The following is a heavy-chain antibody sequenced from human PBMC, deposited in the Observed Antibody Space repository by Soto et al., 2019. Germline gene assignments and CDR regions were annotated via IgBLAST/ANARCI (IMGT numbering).Heavy chain of an antibody. CDR2: ISAYNGNT. CDR1: GYTFTSYG. V-gene: IGHV1-18*01. D-gene: IGHD6-13*01. CDR3: ARDSRVAAAGSYYYYYYGMDV. J-gene: IGHJ6*02. Sequence: ASVKVSCKASGYTFTSYGISWVRQAPGQGLEWMGWISAYNGNTNYAQKLQGRVTMTTDTSTSTAYMELRSLRSDDTAVYYCARDSRVAAAGSYYYYYYGMDVWGQGTTVTVSS.